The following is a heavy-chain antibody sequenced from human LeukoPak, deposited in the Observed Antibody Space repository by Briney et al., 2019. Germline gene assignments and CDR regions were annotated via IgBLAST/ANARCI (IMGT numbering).Heavy chain of an antibody. Sequence: SETLSLTCTVSGGSISSGDYYWSWMRQPPGKGLEWIGYIYYSGSSYYIPSLKSRVTMSVDTSKNQFSLRLSSVTAADTAVYYCARQIYGDLYYFDYWGQGTLVTVSS. V-gene: IGHV4-30-4*01. J-gene: IGHJ4*02. CDR3: ARQIYGDLYYFDY. CDR2: IYYSGSS. CDR1: GGSISSGDYY. D-gene: IGHD4-17*01.